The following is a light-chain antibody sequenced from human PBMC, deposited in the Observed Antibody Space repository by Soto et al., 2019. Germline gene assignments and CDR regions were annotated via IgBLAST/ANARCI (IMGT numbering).Light chain of an antibody. CDR1: QSISTW. J-gene: IGKJ3*01. CDR2: DAS. V-gene: IGKV1-5*01. Sequence: DIQMTQSPSTVSASVGDGVTITCRASQSISTWLAWYQQKPGKAPNLLIYDASTLESGGPSGFSGSGSGTEFTLTVSSLQAEDVAVYYCQQYQSLPFTFGPGTKVHIE. CDR3: QQYQSLPFT.